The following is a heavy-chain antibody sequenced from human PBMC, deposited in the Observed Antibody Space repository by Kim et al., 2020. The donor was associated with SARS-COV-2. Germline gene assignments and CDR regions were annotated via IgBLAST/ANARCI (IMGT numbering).Heavy chain of an antibody. CDR2: IIPIFGTA. J-gene: IGHJ6*02. CDR3: ASPLYVGATVYYYGMDV. D-gene: IGHD1-26*01. V-gene: IGHV1-69*13. Sequence: SVKVSCKASGGTFSSYAISWVRQAPGQGLEWMGGIIPIFGTANYAQKFQGRVTITADESTSTAYMELSSLRSEDTAVYYCASPLYVGATVYYYGMDVWGQGTTVTVSS. CDR1: GGTFSSYA.